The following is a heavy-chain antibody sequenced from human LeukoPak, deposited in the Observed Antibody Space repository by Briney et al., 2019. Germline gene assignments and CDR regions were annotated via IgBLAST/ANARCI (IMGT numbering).Heavy chain of an antibody. CDR1: GFIFSSYN. V-gene: IGHV3-21*01. CDR2: ISGSSSYI. J-gene: IGHJ3*02. D-gene: IGHD4-17*01. CDR3: ARDLYGDYGFDI. Sequence: GGSLRLSCAASGFIFSSYNMNWVRQAPGKGLERVSSISGSSSYIYHADSVKGRFTISRDNAKNSLSLQMNSLRAEDTAVYYCARDLYGDYGFDIWGEGTMVTVSS.